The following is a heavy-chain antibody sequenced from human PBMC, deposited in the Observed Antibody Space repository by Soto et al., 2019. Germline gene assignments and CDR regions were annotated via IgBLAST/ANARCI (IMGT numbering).Heavy chain of an antibody. CDR2: FDPEDGET. CDR3: ATDFLDIVVVPAAHDVFDI. D-gene: IGHD2-2*01. V-gene: IGHV1-24*01. Sequence: ASVKVSCKVSGYTLTELSMHWVRQAPGKGLEWMGGFDPEDGETIYAQKFQGRVTMTEDTSTDTAYMELSSLRSEDTAVYYCATDFLDIVVVPAAHDVFDIWGQGSMVIVSS. J-gene: IGHJ3*02. CDR1: GYTLTELS.